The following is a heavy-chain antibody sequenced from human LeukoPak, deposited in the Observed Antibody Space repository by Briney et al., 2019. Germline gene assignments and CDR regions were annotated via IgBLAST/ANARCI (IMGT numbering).Heavy chain of an antibody. D-gene: IGHD1-26*01. V-gene: IGHV1-2*02. CDR1: GYTFTGYY. Sequence: ASVKVSCKASGYTFTGYYIHWVRQAPGQGLEWMGWINPNSGGSKYAQKFQGRVTMTRDTSTSTVNMELSSLRSEDTAVYYCARAQGSYYHYYMDVWGKGTTVTVSS. CDR2: INPNSGGS. J-gene: IGHJ6*03. CDR3: ARAQGSYYHYYMDV.